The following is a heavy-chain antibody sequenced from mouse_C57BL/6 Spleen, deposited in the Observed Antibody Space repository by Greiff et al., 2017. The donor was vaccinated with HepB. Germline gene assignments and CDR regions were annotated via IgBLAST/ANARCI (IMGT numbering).Heavy chain of an antibody. J-gene: IGHJ3*01. CDR3: ARDGGLRRGFAY. V-gene: IGHV1-81*01. D-gene: IGHD2-4*01. CDR1: GYTFTSYG. Sequence: VQLQQSGAELARPGASVKLSCKASGYTFTSYGISWVKQRTGQGLEWIGEIYPRRGNTYYNEKFKGKATLTADKSSSTAYMELRSLATEDSAVYVCARDGGLRRGFAYWGQGTLVTVAA. CDR2: IYPRRGNT.